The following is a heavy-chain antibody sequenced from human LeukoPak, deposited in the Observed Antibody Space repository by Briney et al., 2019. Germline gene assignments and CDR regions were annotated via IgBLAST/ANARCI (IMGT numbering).Heavy chain of an antibody. V-gene: IGHV1-2*02. CDR2: INPNTGAT. Sequence: AAVKVSFKASGYTLTGYYLHWVRQAPAQGLEWMGWINPNTGATHSAQKFQGRITMTRDTSISTAYMDLSRLRSDDTAVYYCARDRVGSGWPRPYYFEVWGQGTLVTVSS. J-gene: IGHJ4*02. CDR3: ARDRVGSGWPRPYYFEV. CDR1: GYTLTGYY. D-gene: IGHD6-19*01.